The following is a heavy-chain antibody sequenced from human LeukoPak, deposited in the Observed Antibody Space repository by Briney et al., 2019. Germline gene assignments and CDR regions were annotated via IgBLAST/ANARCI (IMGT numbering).Heavy chain of an antibody. Sequence: SETLSLTCTVSDGSISSSSYYWGWIRQPPGKGLEWIGSIYYSGSTYYNPSLKSRVTISVDTSKNQFSLKLSSVTAADTAVYYCARTELLDVWGSYRTNDAFDIWGQGTMVTVSS. CDR1: DGSISSSSYY. V-gene: IGHV4-39*07. D-gene: IGHD3-16*02. J-gene: IGHJ3*02. CDR2: IYYSGST. CDR3: ARTELLDVWGSYRTNDAFDI.